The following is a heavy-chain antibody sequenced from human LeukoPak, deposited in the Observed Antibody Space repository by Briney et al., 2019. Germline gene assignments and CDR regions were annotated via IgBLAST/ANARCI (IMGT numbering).Heavy chain of an antibody. Sequence: PSETLSLTCAVYGGSFSGYYWSWIRQPPGKGLEWIGEINHSGSTNYNPSLKSRVTISVDTSKNQFSLKLSSVTAADTAVYYCARGLPLRYFDWLPSYNWFDPWGQGTLVTVSS. V-gene: IGHV4-34*01. J-gene: IGHJ5*02. CDR3: ARGLPLRYFDWLPSYNWFDP. CDR2: INHSGST. CDR1: GGSFSGYY. D-gene: IGHD3-9*01.